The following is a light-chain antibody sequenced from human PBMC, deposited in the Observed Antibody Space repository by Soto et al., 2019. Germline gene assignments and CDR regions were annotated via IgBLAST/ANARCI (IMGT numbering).Light chain of an antibody. CDR2: DVN. V-gene: IGLV2-14*01. Sequence: QSALTQPASLSGSPGQSITISCTGTSSDVGAYDSVSWYQQHPGKAPKLMIYDVNNRPSGVSNRFSGSKSGNTASLTISGLQTEDEADYYCSSYTSSDTLVFGGGTKLTVL. CDR1: SSDVGAYDS. J-gene: IGLJ2*01. CDR3: SSYTSSDTLV.